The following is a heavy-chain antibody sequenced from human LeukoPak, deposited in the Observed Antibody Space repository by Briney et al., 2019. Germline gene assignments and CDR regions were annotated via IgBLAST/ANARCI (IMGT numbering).Heavy chain of an antibody. V-gene: IGHV3-66*02. CDR2: IYSGGGT. CDR1: GFIVSSNY. D-gene: IGHD3-22*01. CDR3: ARDRAWNYFDY. J-gene: IGHJ4*02. Sequence: GGSLRLSCAASGFIVSSNYMSWVRQAPGRGLEWVSFIYSGGGTYYADSVKGRFTISRDNSKNTLYLQMDSLRAEDTAVYYCARDRAWNYFDYWGQGTLVTVSS.